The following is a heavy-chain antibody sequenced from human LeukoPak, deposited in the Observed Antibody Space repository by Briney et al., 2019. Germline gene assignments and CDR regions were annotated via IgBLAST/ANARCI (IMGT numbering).Heavy chain of an antibody. Sequence: GGSLRLSCAASGFTFSDYYMSWIRQAPGKGLEWVSYISSSGSTIYYADSVKGRFTISRDNAKNSLYLQMNSLRAEDTAVYYCARDPDTYYYYMDVWGKGTTVTVSS. CDR3: ARDPDTYYYYMDV. D-gene: IGHD1-14*01. J-gene: IGHJ6*03. CDR2: ISSSGSTI. CDR1: GFTFSDYY. V-gene: IGHV3-11*04.